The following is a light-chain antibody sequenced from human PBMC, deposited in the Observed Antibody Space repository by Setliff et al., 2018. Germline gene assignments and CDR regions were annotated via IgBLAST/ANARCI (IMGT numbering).Light chain of an antibody. CDR2: DVT. V-gene: IGLV2-23*02. Sequence: QSALTQPASVSGSPGQSITISCTGTSSDVGGYNYVSWYQQHPGKAPKLMIYDVTKWPSGVSNRFSGSKSGNTASLTISGLRAEDEADYYCCSYAGSSTYVFGTGTKGTV. CDR3: CSYAGSSTYV. CDR1: SSDVGGYNY. J-gene: IGLJ1*01.